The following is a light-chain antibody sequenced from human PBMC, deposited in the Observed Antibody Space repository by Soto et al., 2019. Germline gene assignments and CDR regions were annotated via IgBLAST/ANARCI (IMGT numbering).Light chain of an antibody. CDR1: QSVGRY. CDR3: QQRSNWPS. V-gene: IGKV3-11*01. J-gene: IGKJ4*01. Sequence: EIVLTQSPATLSLSPGERATLSCRASQSVGRYLAWYQQKPGQAPRLLIYDASDRATGIPARFSGGGSGTDFTLTISSLEPEDFAVYYCQQRSNWPSFGGGTKVDIK. CDR2: DAS.